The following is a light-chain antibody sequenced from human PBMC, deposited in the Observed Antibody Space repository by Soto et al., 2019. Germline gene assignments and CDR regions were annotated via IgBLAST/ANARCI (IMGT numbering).Light chain of an antibody. V-gene: IGLV3-21*02. J-gene: IGLJ3*02. Sequence: SYELTQPPSVSVAPGQTARITCGGNKIGSKSVHWYPQKPGQAPVLVVYDDSDRPSGIPERFSGSNSVNTATLTISRVDAGDEADYYCQVWDSNSDHWVFGGGTKLTVL. CDR2: DDS. CDR3: QVWDSNSDHWV. CDR1: KIGSKS.